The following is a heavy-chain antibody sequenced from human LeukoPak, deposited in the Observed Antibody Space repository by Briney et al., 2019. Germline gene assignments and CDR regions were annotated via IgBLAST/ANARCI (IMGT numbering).Heavy chain of an antibody. J-gene: IGHJ4*02. CDR3: ARVDDSYGPFDY. Sequence: SETLSLTCTVSGGSISSSSYYWGWIRQPPGKGLEWIGSIYYSGSTYYNPSLKSRVTISVDTSKNQFSLKLSSVTAADTAVYYCARVDDSYGPFDYWGQGTLVTVSS. CDR1: GGSISSSSYY. V-gene: IGHV4-39*07. D-gene: IGHD5-18*01. CDR2: IYYSGST.